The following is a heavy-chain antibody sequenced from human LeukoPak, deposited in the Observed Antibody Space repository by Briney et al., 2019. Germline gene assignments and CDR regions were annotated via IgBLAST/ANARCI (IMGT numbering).Heavy chain of an antibody. J-gene: IGHJ3*02. Sequence: KTGGSLRLSCAASGFTFSSYWMSWVRQAPGKGLEWVSSISSSSSYISYADSMKGRFTISRDNAKNSLYLQMNSLRAEDTAVYYCARGNNGWSRKYAFDIWGQGTMVTVSS. D-gene: IGHD6-19*01. CDR1: GFTFSSYW. CDR2: ISSSSSYI. V-gene: IGHV3-21*01. CDR3: ARGNNGWSRKYAFDI.